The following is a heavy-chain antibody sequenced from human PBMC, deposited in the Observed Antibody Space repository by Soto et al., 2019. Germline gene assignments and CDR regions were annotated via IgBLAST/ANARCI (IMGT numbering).Heavy chain of an antibody. J-gene: IGHJ6*02. CDR1: GFTVSSNY. CDR2: IFTGGTT. V-gene: IGHV3-53*01. Sequence: QPGGSLRLSCAASGFTVSSNYMSWVRQPPEKGLEWVSVIFTGGTTSYADSVKGRFTISKDDSKNTLYLQMNSLRAEDTAVYYCARDYTFYSFYGMDVWGQGTTVTSP. CDR3: ARDYTFYSFYGMDV.